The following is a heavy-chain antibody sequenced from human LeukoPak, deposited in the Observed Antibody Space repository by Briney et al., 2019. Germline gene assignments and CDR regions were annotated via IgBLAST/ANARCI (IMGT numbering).Heavy chain of an antibody. CDR1: GGTFSSYA. V-gene: IGHV1-69*13. CDR3: AFSHYYDSSGYYYLDNWFDP. J-gene: IGHJ5*02. D-gene: IGHD3-22*01. Sequence: SVKVSCKASGGTFSSYAISWVGQAPGQGLEWMGGIIRIFGTANYAQKFQGRVTITADESTSTAYMELSSLRSEDTAVYYCAFSHYYDSSGYYYLDNWFDPWGQGTLVTVSS. CDR2: IIRIFGTA.